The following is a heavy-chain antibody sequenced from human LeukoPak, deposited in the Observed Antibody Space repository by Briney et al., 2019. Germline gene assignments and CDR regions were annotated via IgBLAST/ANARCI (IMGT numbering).Heavy chain of an antibody. V-gene: IGHV1-69*01. CDR1: GGTFSSYA. CDR3: ARDQEVGATTYFDY. CDR2: IIPIFGTA. Sequence: SVKVSCKASGGTFSSYAISWVGQAPGQRLEWMGGIIPIFGTANYAQKFQGRVTITADESTSTAYMELSSLRSEDTAVYYCARDQEVGATTYFDYWGQGTLVTVSS. D-gene: IGHD1-26*01. J-gene: IGHJ4*02.